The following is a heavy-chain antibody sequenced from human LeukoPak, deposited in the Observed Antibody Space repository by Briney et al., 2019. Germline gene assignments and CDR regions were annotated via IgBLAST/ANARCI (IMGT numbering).Heavy chain of an antibody. CDR3: ARHLLWFGELYFDY. Sequence: GESLKISCKGSGYSFTSYWIGWVRRMPGKGLEWMGSIYPGDPDTRYSPSFQGQVTISADKSISTAYLQWSSLKASDTAMYYCARHLLWFGELYFDYWGQGTLVTVSS. CDR1: GYSFTSYW. V-gene: IGHV5-51*01. J-gene: IGHJ4*02. CDR2: IYPGDPDT. D-gene: IGHD3-10*01.